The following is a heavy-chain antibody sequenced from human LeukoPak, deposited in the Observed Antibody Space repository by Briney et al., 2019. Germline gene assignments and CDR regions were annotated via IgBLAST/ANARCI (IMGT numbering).Heavy chain of an antibody. CDR1: GFTFSSCA. D-gene: IGHD6-19*01. J-gene: IGHJ4*02. Sequence: GGSLRLSCAASGFTFSSCAMSWVRQAPGKGLEWVAVIWYDGSNKYYADSVKGRFTISRDNSKSTLYLQMNSLRAEDTAVYYCASTSGWYEPIDYWGQGTLVTVSS. CDR2: IWYDGSNK. V-gene: IGHV3-33*08. CDR3: ASTSGWYEPIDY.